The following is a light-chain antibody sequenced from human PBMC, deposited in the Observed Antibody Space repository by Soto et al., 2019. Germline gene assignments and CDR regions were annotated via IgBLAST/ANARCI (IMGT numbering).Light chain of an antibody. V-gene: IGKV1-9*01. Sequence: IQLTQSPSSLSASMGDRVTITCRASQGIINYLAWYQQKPGKAPKLLIYGASTLQGGVPTRFSSSGSGKDFWLSVSSMQPEDLATYYCKQPFAYPPSFGHETKVDIK. CDR2: GAS. CDR1: QGIINY. CDR3: KQPFAYPPS. J-gene: IGKJ3*01.